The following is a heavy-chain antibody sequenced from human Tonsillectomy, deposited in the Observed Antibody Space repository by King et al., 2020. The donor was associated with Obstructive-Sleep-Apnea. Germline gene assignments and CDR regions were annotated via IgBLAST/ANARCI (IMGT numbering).Heavy chain of an antibody. CDR3: ARGLGTGGDY. Sequence: VPLQESGPGLVKPSQTLSLTCTVSGGSISSGGYYWSWIRQHPGKGLEWIGYIYYSGSTYYNPSLKSRVTVSVDTSKNQFFLRLTSATAADTAVYFCARGLGTGGDYWGQGTLVTVSS. D-gene: IGHD3/OR15-3a*01. CDR1: GGSISSGGYY. J-gene: IGHJ4*02. CDR2: IYYSGST. V-gene: IGHV4-31*03.